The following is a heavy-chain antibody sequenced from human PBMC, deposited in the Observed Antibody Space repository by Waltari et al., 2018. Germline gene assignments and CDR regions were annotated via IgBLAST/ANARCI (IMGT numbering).Heavy chain of an antibody. V-gene: IGHV3-9*01. Sequence: EVQLVESGGGLVQPGESLTLSGAASGFTFDDYAMHWVRQRPGKGLEWVSGITWDSDNIDYADSVRGRFSISRDNAQSILFLTMNSLKPEDTALYFCARDTGEYRVLDYWGQGTLVTVSS. D-gene: IGHD4-17*01. CDR1: GFTFDDYA. CDR3: ARDTGEYRVLDY. CDR2: ITWDSDNI. J-gene: IGHJ4*02.